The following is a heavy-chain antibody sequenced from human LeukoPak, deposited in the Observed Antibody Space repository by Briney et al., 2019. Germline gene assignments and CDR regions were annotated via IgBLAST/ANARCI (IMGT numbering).Heavy chain of an antibody. CDR2: ISAENGNT. CDR1: GYTFTSYG. CDR3: ARVDLVVVPAARNYFDY. V-gene: IGHV1-18*01. Sequence: ASVKVSCKASGYTFTSYGISWVRQAPGQGPEWMGWISAENGNTNYAPEFQGRVTMTTDISTSTAYMELRSLRSDDTALYYCARVDLVVVPAARNYFDYWGQGTLVTVSS. J-gene: IGHJ4*02. D-gene: IGHD2-2*03.